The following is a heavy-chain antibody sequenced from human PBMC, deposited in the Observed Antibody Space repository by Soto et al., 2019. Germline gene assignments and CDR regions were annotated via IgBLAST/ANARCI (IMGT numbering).Heavy chain of an antibody. J-gene: IGHJ4*02. CDR2: ISGSGGST. D-gene: IGHD6-6*01. V-gene: IGHV3-23*01. CDR3: AKDSSSSYGPFDY. Sequence: EVQLLESGGGLVQPGGSLRLSCAASGFTFSSYAMSWVRQAPGKGLEWVSAISGSGGSTYYADSVKGRFTISRDNSKNTLYLQMNSLRAEDTAVYYGAKDSSSSYGPFDYWGQGTLVTVSS. CDR1: GFTFSSYA.